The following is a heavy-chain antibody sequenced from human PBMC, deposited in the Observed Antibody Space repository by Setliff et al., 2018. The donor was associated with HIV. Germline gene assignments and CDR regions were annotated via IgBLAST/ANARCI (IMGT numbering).Heavy chain of an antibody. CDR1: GYTFSAYH. J-gene: IGHJ5*02. Sequence: GASVKVSCKASGYTFSAYHMHWARQAPGQGLEWMGGIIPIFGITNYAQKFQGRVTVTADQSTSTAYMELSSLRFDDTAMYYCARGWMATLNGPLDQWGTYYDILSGRPRGWFDPWGQGTLVTVSS. CDR3: ARGWMATLNGPLDQWGTYYDILSGRPRGWFDP. CDR2: IIPIFGIT. V-gene: IGHV1-69*10. D-gene: IGHD3-9*01.